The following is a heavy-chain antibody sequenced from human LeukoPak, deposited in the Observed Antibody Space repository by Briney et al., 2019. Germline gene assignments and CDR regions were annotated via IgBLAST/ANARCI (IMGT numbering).Heavy chain of an antibody. J-gene: IGHJ5*02. Sequence: GASVKVSCKASGGTFSSYAISWVRQAPGQGLEWMGGIIPIFGTANYAQKFQGRVTITADESTSTAYMELSGLRSEDTAVYYCARAVVVPAANNWFDPWGQGTLVTASS. CDR2: IIPIFGTA. CDR1: GGTFSSYA. V-gene: IGHV1-69*13. D-gene: IGHD2-2*01. CDR3: ARAVVVPAANNWFDP.